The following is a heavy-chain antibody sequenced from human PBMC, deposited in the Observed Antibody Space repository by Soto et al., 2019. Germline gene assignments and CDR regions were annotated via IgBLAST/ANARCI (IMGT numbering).Heavy chain of an antibody. CDR3: ARQASYWHGGGGWFDP. V-gene: IGHV3-13*01. D-gene: IGHD2-8*02. CDR2: IGTQHDT. CDR1: GFTFSAYD. J-gene: IGHJ5*02. Sequence: EVQLVESGGGLVQPGGSLRLSCAASGFTFSAYDMHWVRQATGKGLEWVSAIGTQHDTYYPDSVKGRFTISRENAKNSFYFQMNSLGGGDTGVYFWARQASYWHGGGGWFDPWGQGTLVTVSS.